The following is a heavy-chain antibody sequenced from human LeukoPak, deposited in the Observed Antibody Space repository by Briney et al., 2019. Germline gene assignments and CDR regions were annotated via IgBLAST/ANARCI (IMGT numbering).Heavy chain of an antibody. D-gene: IGHD3-10*01. CDR2: ISYDGSNK. CDR1: GFTFSSYG. V-gene: IGHV3-30*18. Sequence: GRSLRLSCAASGFTFSSYGMHWVRQAPGKGLEWVAVISYDGSNKYYADSVKGRFTISRDNSKNTLYLQMNSLRAEDTAVYYCAKDSGLLTWNWFDPWGQGTLVTVSS. CDR3: AKDSGLLTWNWFDP. J-gene: IGHJ5*02.